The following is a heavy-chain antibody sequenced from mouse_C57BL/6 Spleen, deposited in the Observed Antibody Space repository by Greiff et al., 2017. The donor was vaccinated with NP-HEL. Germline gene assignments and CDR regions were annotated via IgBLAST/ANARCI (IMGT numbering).Heavy chain of an antibody. CDR2: INPNNGGN. CDR3: ARSPGLLWAMDY. D-gene: IGHD2-10*01. J-gene: IGHJ4*01. CDR1: GYTFTDYY. Sequence: EVQLQQSGPELVKPGASVKISCKASGYTFTDYYMNWVKQSHGKSLEWIGDINPNNGGNSYNKKFMGKATLTVDKSSSTAYMELCSLTSEDSAVYYCARSPGLLWAMDYWGQGTSVTVSS. V-gene: IGHV1-26*01.